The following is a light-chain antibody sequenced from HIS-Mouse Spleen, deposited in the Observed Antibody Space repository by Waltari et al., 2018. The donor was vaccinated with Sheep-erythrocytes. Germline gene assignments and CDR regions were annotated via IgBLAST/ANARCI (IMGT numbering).Light chain of an antibody. V-gene: IGLV2-23*01. CDR3: CSYAGSSTPWV. CDR2: ECS. CDR1: SSDVGSYNL. Sequence: QSALTQPASVSGSPGQSITISCTGTSSDVGSYNLVSWYQQHPGKAPKLMVYECSKRPSGFSNRFSGSKSGNTASLTISGLQAEDEADYYCCSYAGSSTPWVFGGGTKLTVL. J-gene: IGLJ3*02.